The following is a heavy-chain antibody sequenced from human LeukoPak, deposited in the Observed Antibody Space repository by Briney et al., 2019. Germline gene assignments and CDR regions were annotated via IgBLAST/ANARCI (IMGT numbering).Heavy chain of an antibody. Sequence: GESLKISCKGSGYSFSNQYIDWVRQMPGKGLEWMGVMYPGGSDIRYSPSFQGQVTISADKSIDTAYLQWSSLKASDTAMYYCASRTGSYYPFDSWGQGTLVTVSS. CDR2: MYPGGSDI. CDR3: ASRTGSYYPFDS. V-gene: IGHV5-51*01. D-gene: IGHD1-26*01. CDR1: GYSFSNQY. J-gene: IGHJ4*02.